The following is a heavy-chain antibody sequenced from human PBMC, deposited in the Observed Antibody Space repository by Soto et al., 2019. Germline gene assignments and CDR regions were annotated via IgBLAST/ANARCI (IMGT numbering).Heavy chain of an antibody. CDR2: ISGSGGST. V-gene: IGHV3-23*01. CDR1: GFTFSSYA. D-gene: IGHD2-2*01. Sequence: EVQLLESGGGLVQPGGSLRLSCAASGFTFSSYAMSWVRQAPGKGLEWVSAISGSGGSTYYADSVKGRFTISRDNSKNTLYLQMNSLRAEDTAVYYCAKRARIVVPAATYYYYYYMDVWGKRTTVTVSS. CDR3: AKRARIVVPAATYYYYYYMDV. J-gene: IGHJ6*03.